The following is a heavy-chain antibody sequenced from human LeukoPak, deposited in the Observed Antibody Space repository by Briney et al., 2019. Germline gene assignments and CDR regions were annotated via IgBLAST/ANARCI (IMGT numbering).Heavy chain of an antibody. D-gene: IGHD5-24*01. CDR2: IYYSGST. Sequence: SQTLSLTCTVSGGSISSGGYYCSWIRQHPGKGLEWIGYIYYSGSTYYNPSLKSRVTISVDTSKNQFSLKLSSVTAADTAVYYCARERRDGYNQPWGQGTLVTVSS. CDR1: GGSISSGGYY. J-gene: IGHJ5*02. CDR3: ARERRDGYNQP. V-gene: IGHV4-31*03.